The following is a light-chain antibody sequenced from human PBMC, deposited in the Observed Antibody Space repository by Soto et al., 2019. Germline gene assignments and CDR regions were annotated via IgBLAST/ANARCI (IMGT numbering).Light chain of an antibody. CDR3: QQYDDSPMYT. J-gene: IGKJ2*01. CDR1: QSVNIY. Sequence: EIVMTQSAATLSVSPGERATLSCRASQSVNIYLAWYQQKPGQAPRLLIFGATYRATGIPARFSGSGSGTEYNITISSLQSEDFAVYFCQQYDDSPMYTFGQGTKLEI. CDR2: GAT. V-gene: IGKV3D-15*02.